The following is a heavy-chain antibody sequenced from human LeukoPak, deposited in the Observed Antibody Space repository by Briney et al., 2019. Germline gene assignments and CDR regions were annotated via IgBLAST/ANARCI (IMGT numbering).Heavy chain of an antibody. CDR3: ARGSSSSWYRYGMDV. CDR1: GFTFSSYA. D-gene: IGHD6-13*01. V-gene: IGHV3-21*01. CDR2: ISSSSSYI. Sequence: GGSLRLSCAASGFTFSSYALSWVRQAPGKGLEWVSSISSSSSYIYYADSVKGRFTISRDNAKNSLYLQMNSLRAEDTAVYYCARGSSSSWYRYGMDVWGQGTTVTVSS. J-gene: IGHJ6*02.